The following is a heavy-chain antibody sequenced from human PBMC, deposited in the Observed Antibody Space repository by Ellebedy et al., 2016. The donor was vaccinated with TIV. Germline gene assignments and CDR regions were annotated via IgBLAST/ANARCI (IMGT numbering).Heavy chain of an antibody. CDR2: ISRDGATV. D-gene: IGHD3-16*01. CDR3: ATRAYKGAESYDWAIFDY. J-gene: IGHJ4*02. V-gene: IGHV3-11*01. CDR1: ELPFSDYY. Sequence: PGGSLRLSCAASELPFSDYYMMWIRQAPGKGPEWLSYISRDGATVYYADSVKGRFTISRDNAKNSVYLQMNSLRGEDTAVYYCATRAYKGAESYDWAIFDYWGQGALVTVSS.